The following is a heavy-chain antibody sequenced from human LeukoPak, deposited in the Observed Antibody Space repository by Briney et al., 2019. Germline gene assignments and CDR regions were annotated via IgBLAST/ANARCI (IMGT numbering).Heavy chain of an antibody. CDR2: ISGSGGST. D-gene: IGHD3-22*01. CDR1: GFTFSSYA. CDR3: AKAGNTKNQYYYDSSGYT. J-gene: IGHJ5*02. V-gene: IGHV3-23*01. Sequence: GGSLRLSCAASGFTFSSYAMSWVRQAPGKGLEWVSAISGSGGSTYYADSVKGRFTISRDNSKNTLYLQMNSLRAEDTAVHYCAKAGNTKNQYYYDSSGYTWGQGTLVTVSS.